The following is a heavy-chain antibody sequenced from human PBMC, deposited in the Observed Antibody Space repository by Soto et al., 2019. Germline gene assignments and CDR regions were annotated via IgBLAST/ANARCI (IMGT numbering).Heavy chain of an antibody. D-gene: IGHD5-18*01. V-gene: IGHV1-3*01. Sequence: ASVKVSCKASGYTFTSYAMQWVRQAPGQRLEWMGWINAGNGNTKYSQKFQGRVTITRDTSASTAYMELSSLRSEDTAVYYCVRDPGYSYAYNRGQGTLITVSS. CDR1: GYTFTSYA. CDR2: INAGNGNT. J-gene: IGHJ4*02. CDR3: VRDPGYSYAYN.